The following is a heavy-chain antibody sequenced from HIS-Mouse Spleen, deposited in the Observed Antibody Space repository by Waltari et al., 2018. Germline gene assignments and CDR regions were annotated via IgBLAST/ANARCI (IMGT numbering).Heavy chain of an antibody. CDR2: IYYSGST. J-gene: IGHJ2*01. CDR3: ARAPIRGYWYFDL. D-gene: IGHD3-16*01. CDR1: GGSIRSGGYC. Sequence: QVQLQESGPGLVKPSETLSLPCTVSGGSIRSGGYCWSWIRQHPGKGLEWIGYIYYSGSTYYNPSLKSRVTISVDTSKNQFSLKLSSVTAADTAVYYCARAPIRGYWYFDLWGRGTLVTVSS. V-gene: IGHV4-31*03.